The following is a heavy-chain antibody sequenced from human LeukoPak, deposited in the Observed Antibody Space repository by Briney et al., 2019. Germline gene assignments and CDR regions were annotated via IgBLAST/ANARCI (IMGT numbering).Heavy chain of an antibody. CDR1: GFTFSSYS. D-gene: IGHD5-18*01. J-gene: IGHJ3*02. V-gene: IGHV3-48*01. CDR3: ARVLSGVDTAMVDDAFDI. CDR2: ITTRSAT. Sequence: GGSLRLSCAAYGFTFSSYSMNWVRQAPGKGLEWVSYITTRSATYYTDSVKGRFTISRDNAKDSVYLQMNSLRAEDTAVYYCARVLSGVDTAMVDDAFDIWGQGTMVTVSS.